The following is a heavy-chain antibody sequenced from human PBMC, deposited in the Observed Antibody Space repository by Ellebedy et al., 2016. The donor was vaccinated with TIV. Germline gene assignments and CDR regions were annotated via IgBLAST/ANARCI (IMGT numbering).Heavy chain of an antibody. CDR1: GYTFTDYY. D-gene: IGHD2-21*01. J-gene: IGHJ4*02. Sequence: ASVKVSXXASGYTFTDYYIHWVRQAPGQGLEWMGWINPNNGGTSYAEKFQGRVFMTRDTSITTAYMELSRLRSDDTAIYYCATVRIYCGTFCDHFDHWGQGTLVTVSS. V-gene: IGHV1-2*02. CDR3: ATVRIYCGTFCDHFDH. CDR2: INPNNGGT.